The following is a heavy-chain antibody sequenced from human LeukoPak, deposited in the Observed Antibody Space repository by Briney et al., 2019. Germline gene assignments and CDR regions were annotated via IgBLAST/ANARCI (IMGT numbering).Heavy chain of an antibody. D-gene: IGHD1-26*01. CDR3: AKGVLNSGSYGYNWFDP. CDR1: GFTFSSYA. J-gene: IGHJ5*02. V-gene: IGHV3-23*01. CDR2: ISGSGDST. Sequence: GGSLRLSCAASGFTFSSYAMSWVRQAPGKGLEWVSAISGSGDSTYYADSVKGRFTISRDNSKNTLYLQMNSLRAEDTAVYYCAKGVLNSGSYGYNWFDPWGQGTLVTVSS.